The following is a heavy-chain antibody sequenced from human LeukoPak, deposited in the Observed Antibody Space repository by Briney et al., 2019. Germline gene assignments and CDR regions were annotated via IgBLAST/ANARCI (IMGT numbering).Heavy chain of an antibody. D-gene: IGHD3-3*01. CDR2: IWYDGSNK. J-gene: IGHJ4*02. CDR1: GFTFSSYG. V-gene: IGHV3-33*01. Sequence: GRSLRLSCAASGFTFSSYGMHWVRQAPGKGLEWVAVIWYDGSNKYYADSVKGRFTISRDNSKNTLYLQMNSLRAEDTAVYYCARGGVVTHLDYWGQGTLVTVSS. CDR3: ARGGVVTHLDY.